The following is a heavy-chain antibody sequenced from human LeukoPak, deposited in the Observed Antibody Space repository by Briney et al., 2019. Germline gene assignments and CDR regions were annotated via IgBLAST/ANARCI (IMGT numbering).Heavy chain of an antibody. V-gene: IGHV3-23*01. Sequence: PGGSLRLSCAASGFTFGNYAMAWVRQAPGKGLEWISGISGNGDKIYYADSVKGRFTISRDNSKNTLYPQMGSLRAEDMAVYYCARGTYDFWSGYNWFDPWGQGTLVTVSS. J-gene: IGHJ5*02. D-gene: IGHD3-3*01. CDR2: ISGNGDKI. CDR3: ARGTYDFWSGYNWFDP. CDR1: GFTFGNYA.